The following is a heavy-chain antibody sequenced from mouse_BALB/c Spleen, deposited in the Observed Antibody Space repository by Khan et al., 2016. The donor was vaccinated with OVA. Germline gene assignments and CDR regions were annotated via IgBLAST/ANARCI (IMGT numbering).Heavy chain of an antibody. CDR2: ISTYYGDA. V-gene: IGHV1S137*01. CDR3: ARGNGNARLAY. Sequence: QVQLQQSGAELVRPGVSVKISCKGSGYTFTDYAMHWVKQSHAKSLEWIGVISTYYGDADYNQKFKGKATMTVDNSSSTAYMELARLTSEDSAIYYCARGNGNARLAYWGQGTLVTVAA. D-gene: IGHD2-1*01. CDR1: GYTFTDYA. J-gene: IGHJ3*01.